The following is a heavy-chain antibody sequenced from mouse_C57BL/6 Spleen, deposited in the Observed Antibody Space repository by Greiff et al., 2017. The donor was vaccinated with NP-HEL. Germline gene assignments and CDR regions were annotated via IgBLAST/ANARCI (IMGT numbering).Heavy chain of an antibody. CDR1: GYTFTSYW. CDR2: IYPGSGST. CDR3: ARLPVVATPYAMDY. J-gene: IGHJ4*01. D-gene: IGHD1-1*01. V-gene: IGHV1-55*01. Sequence: VQLQQSGAELVKPGASVKMSCKASGYTFTSYWITWVKQRPGQGLEWIGDIYPGSGSTNYNEKFKSKATLTVDTSSSTAYMQLSSLTSEDSAVYYCARLPVVATPYAMDYWGQGTSVTVSA.